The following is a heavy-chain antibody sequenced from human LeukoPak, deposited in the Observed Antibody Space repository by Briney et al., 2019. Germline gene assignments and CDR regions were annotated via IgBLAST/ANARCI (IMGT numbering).Heavy chain of an antibody. CDR2: IDIYATKT. D-gene: IGHD3-10*01. CDR1: GFTFSTYA. CDR3: ARDYKADS. V-gene: IGHV3-23*05. J-gene: IGHJ4*02. Sequence: PGGSLRLSCATSGFTFSTYAMTWVRQAPGKGLEWVSAIDIYATKTNYADSVKGRFTISRDNSKNTLYLQMNSLRGEDTAIYYCARDYKADSWGQGTLVTVSS.